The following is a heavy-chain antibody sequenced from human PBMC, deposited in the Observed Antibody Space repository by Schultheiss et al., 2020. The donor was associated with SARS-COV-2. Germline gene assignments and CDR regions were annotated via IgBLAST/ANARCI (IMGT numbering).Heavy chain of an antibody. CDR2: IYTSGST. CDR1: GGSFSGYY. J-gene: IGHJ4*02. V-gene: IGHV4-59*10. CDR3: ARTCSGGSCYSGGFDY. D-gene: IGHD2-15*01. Sequence: SETLSLTCAVYGGSFSGYYWSWIRQPPGKGLEWIGRIYTSGSTNYNPSLKSRVTMSVDTSKNQFSLKLSSVTAADTAVYYCARTCSGGSCYSGGFDYWGQGTLVTVSS.